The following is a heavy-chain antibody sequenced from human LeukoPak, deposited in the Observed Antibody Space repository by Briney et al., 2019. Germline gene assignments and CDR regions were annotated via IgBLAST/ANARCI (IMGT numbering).Heavy chain of an antibody. V-gene: IGHV5-51*01. D-gene: IGHD6-19*01. CDR3: ARRQREWLNRPLDY. Sequence: GESLKISCKGSGYSFSTYWIAWVRQMPGKGREWMGIIYPGDSDTRYSPSFQGQVTISADKSISTAYLQWSSLRASDSAIYYCARRQREWLNRPLDYWGQGTLVTVSS. J-gene: IGHJ4*02. CDR1: GYSFSTYW. CDR2: IYPGDSDT.